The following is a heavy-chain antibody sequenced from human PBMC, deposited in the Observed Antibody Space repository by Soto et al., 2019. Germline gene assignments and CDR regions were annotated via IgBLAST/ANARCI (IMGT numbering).Heavy chain of an antibody. CDR3: AHSGYGEDY. CDR2: IYWDDDK. CDR1: GFSLSASGVG. Sequence: QITLKESGPTLVKPTQTLTLTCTCSGFSLSASGVGVGWIRQPPGKALDWLALIYWDDDKRYSPSLKSRLTITKDTSKNQVVLTLTNMDPVDTDTYCCAHSGYGEDYWGQGTLVTVSS. J-gene: IGHJ4*02. D-gene: IGHD4-17*01. V-gene: IGHV2-5*02.